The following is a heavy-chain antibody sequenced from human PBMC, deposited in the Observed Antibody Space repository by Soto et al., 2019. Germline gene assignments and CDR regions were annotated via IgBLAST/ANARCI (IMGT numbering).Heavy chain of an antibody. J-gene: IGHJ4*02. CDR2: ISWNSGTI. D-gene: IGHD6-25*01. CDR3: ARDMYFITAAGGGIDD. V-gene: IGHV3-9*01. CDR1: GFTFDDHA. Sequence: EVQLVESGGGLVQPGRSLRLSCAASGFTFDDHAMHWVRQSPGKGLEWVSGISWNSGTIAYADSGKGRFTISRDNAKNSLYLQMNSLRSEETALYYCARDMYFITAAGGGIDDWGQGTLVTVSS.